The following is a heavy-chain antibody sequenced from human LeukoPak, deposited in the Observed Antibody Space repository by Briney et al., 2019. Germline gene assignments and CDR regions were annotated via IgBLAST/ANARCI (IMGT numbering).Heavy chain of an antibody. Sequence: SETLSLTCAVYGGSFSGYYWSWIRQPPGKGLEWFGEINHSGSTNYNPSLKSRVTISVDTSKNQFSLKLSSVTAADTAVYYCARVSFWSAKGRPFDYWGQGTLVTVSS. J-gene: IGHJ4*02. CDR3: ARVSFWSAKGRPFDY. CDR1: GGSFSGYY. V-gene: IGHV4-34*01. D-gene: IGHD3-3*01. CDR2: INHSGST.